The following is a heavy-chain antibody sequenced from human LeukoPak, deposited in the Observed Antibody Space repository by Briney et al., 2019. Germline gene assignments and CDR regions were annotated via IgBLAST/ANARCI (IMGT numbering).Heavy chain of an antibody. CDR3: ATGGYYYDSSGYYYDY. J-gene: IGHJ4*02. CDR1: GYTLTELS. V-gene: IGHV1-24*01. D-gene: IGHD3-22*01. Sequence: ASVKVSCKVSGYTLTELSMHWVRQAPGKGLEWMGGFDPEDGETIYAQKFQGRVTMTEDTSTDTAYMELSSLRSKDTAVYYCATGGYYYDSSGYYYDYWGQGTLVTVSS. CDR2: FDPEDGET.